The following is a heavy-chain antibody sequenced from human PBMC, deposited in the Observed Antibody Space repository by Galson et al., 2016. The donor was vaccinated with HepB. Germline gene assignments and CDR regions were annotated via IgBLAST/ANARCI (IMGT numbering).Heavy chain of an antibody. V-gene: IGHV3-48*03. Sequence: SLSLSCAASGFTFSSYEMNWVRQAPGKGLEWVSYISSSGNTLYYADSVKGRFTISRDNAKNSLYLQMNSLRAEDTAVYYCALVSRFRLWVYWGQGTLVTVSS. D-gene: IGHD2-8*02. J-gene: IGHJ4*02. CDR2: ISSSGNTL. CDR1: GFTFSSYE. CDR3: ALVSRFRLWVY.